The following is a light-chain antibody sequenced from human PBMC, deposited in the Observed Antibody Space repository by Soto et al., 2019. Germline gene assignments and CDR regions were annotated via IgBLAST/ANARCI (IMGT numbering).Light chain of an antibody. CDR3: LQHNTYPYT. CDR2: ETS. J-gene: IGKJ2*01. Sequence: DVLMAQSPSAMSASVGDRVTIACRASQDISSFVAWFQHKPGRAPERLIYETSNLQPGVPSRFSGSGSGTEFTLAISGLLPEDFATYYCLQHNTYPYTFGQGTKLEIK. CDR1: QDISSF. V-gene: IGKV1-17*03.